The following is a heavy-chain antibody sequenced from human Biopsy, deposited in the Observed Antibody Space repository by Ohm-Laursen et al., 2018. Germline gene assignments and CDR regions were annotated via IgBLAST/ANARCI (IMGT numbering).Heavy chain of an antibody. CDR3: ASMPAAIHEPNYSYYGMHV. D-gene: IGHD2-2*02. V-gene: IGHV4-59*08. CDR1: DGSINSYY. CDR2: IYYSGST. Sequence: SETLSLTCTVSDGSINSYYWNWIRQPPGKRLEWIGNIYYSGSTNFNPSLRSRVTISVDRSKDQFPLKLSSATAADTAVYYCASMPAAIHEPNYSYYGMHVWGQGTTVTVSS. J-gene: IGHJ6*02.